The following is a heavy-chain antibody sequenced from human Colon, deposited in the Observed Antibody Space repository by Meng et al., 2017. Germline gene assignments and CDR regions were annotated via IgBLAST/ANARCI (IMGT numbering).Heavy chain of an antibody. V-gene: IGHV3-74*01. J-gene: IGHJ6*02. Sequence: ESLKISCAASGFTLSRYWMHWVRQAPGKGLVWVSRINSDGSTTSYADSVKGRFTISRDNAKNTLYLQMNSLRAEDTAVYYCARRLDYYYGMDVWGQGTMVTVSS. CDR2: INSDGSTT. CDR1: GFTLSRYW. D-gene: IGHD6-19*01. CDR3: ARRLDYYYGMDV.